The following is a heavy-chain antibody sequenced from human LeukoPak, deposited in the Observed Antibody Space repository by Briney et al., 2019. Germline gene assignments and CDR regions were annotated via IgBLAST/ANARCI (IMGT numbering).Heavy chain of an antibody. Sequence: SVKVSCKASGGTFSSYAISWVRQAPGQGLEWMGRIIPIFGTANYAQKFQGRVTITTDESTSTAYMELSSLRSEDTAVYYCARGRIITIYGVDHHDAYDFWGQGTMVTVSS. J-gene: IGHJ3*01. V-gene: IGHV1-69*05. D-gene: IGHD3-3*01. CDR1: GGTFSSYA. CDR2: IIPIFGTA. CDR3: ARGRIITIYGVDHHDAYDF.